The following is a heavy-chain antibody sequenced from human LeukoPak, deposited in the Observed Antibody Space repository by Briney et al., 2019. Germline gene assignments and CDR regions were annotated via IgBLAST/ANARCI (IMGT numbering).Heavy chain of an antibody. CDR1: GGSFSGYY. D-gene: IGHD2-2*01. J-gene: IGHJ5*02. V-gene: IGHV4-34*01. CDR2: INHSGST. CDR3: AQGRASYQRLFWGGQRYWFDP. Sequence: TSETLSLTCAVYGGSFSGYYWSWIRQPPGKGLEWIGEINHSGSTNYNPSLKSRVTISVDTSKNQFSLKLSSVTAADTAVYYCAQGRASYQRLFWGGQRYWFDPWGQGTLVTVSS.